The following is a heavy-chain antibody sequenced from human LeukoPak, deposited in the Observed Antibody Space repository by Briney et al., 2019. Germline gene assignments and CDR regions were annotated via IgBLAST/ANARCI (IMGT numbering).Heavy chain of an antibody. Sequence: ASVKVSCEASGYTFTGYYMHWARQAPGQGLEWMGWINPNSGGTNYAQKFQGRVTMTRDTSISTAYMELSRLRSDDTAVYYCARDPSSSWLDNWFAPWGQGTLVTVSS. V-gene: IGHV1-2*02. CDR3: ARDPSSSWLDNWFAP. D-gene: IGHD6-13*01. J-gene: IGHJ5*02. CDR1: GYTFTGYY. CDR2: INPNSGGT.